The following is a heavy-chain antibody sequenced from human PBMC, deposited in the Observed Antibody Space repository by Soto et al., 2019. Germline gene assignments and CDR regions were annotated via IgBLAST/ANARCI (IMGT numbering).Heavy chain of an antibody. Sequence: PGGSLRLSCAASGFTFSSYSMNWVRQAPGKGLEWVSSISSSSSYIYYADSVKGRFTISRDNAKNSLYLQMNSLRAEGTAVYYCARGPYYYDTSGYYLWGQGTLVTVSS. CDR1: GFTFSSYS. CDR2: ISSSSSYI. D-gene: IGHD3-22*01. V-gene: IGHV3-21*01. J-gene: IGHJ5*02. CDR3: ARGPYYYDTSGYYL.